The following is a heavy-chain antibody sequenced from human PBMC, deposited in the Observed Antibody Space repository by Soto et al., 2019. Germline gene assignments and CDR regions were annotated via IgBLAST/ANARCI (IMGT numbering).Heavy chain of an antibody. CDR3: ATDLLGSRWANRWGYYYGMDV. CDR1: GYTLTELS. CDR2: FDPEDGET. Sequence: QVQLVQSGAEVKKPGASVKVSCKVSGYTLTELSMHWVRQAPGKGLEWMGGFDPEDGETIYAQKFQGRVTMTEDTSTDTAYMELSSLRSEDTAVYYCATDLLGSRWANRWGYYYGMDVWGQGTTVTVSS. V-gene: IGHV1-24*01. D-gene: IGHD6-13*01. J-gene: IGHJ6*02.